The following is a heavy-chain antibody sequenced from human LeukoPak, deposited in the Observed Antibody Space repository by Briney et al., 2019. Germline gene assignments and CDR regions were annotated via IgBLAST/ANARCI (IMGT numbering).Heavy chain of an antibody. D-gene: IGHD3-10*01. Sequence: ASVKVSCKASGYTFTSYDINWVRQATGQGLEWMGWMNPNSGNTGYAQKFQGRVTMTRNTSISTAYMELSSLRSEDTAVYYCARVNTMVRGAPGYWGQGTLVTVSS. CDR3: ARVNTMVRGAPGY. V-gene: IGHV1-8*01. J-gene: IGHJ4*02. CDR1: GYTFTSYD. CDR2: MNPNSGNT.